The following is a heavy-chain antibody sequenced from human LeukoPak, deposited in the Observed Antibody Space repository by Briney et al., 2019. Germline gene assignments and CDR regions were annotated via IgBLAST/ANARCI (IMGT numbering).Heavy chain of an antibody. D-gene: IGHD4-17*01. Sequence: GGSLRLSCAASGFTFSTSWMSWVRQAPGKGLEWVAHIRHDGVEKHHVDSVKGRFTISRDNAKNSLYLQMNSLRAEDTAVYYCARDAIYGDYDYWGQGTLVTVSS. CDR2: IRHDGVEK. J-gene: IGHJ4*02. V-gene: IGHV3-7*05. CDR1: GFTFSTSW. CDR3: ARDAIYGDYDY.